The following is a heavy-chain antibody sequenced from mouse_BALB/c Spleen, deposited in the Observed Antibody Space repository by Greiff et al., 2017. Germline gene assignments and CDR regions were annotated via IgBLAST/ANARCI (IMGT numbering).Heavy chain of an antibody. J-gene: IGHJ4*01. CDR1: GFTFSDYY. Sequence: EVMLVESGGGLVKPGGSLKLSCAASGFTFSDYYMYWVRQTPEKRLEWVATISDGGSYTYYPDSVKGRFTISRDNAKNNLYLQMSSLKSEDTAMYYCASGILYAMDYWGQGTSVTVSS. CDR2: ISDGGSYT. V-gene: IGHV5-4*02. CDR3: ASGILYAMDY.